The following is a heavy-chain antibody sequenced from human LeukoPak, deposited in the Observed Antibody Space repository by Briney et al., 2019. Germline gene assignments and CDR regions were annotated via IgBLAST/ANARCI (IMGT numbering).Heavy chain of an antibody. CDR1: GGSFSGYY. J-gene: IGHJ5*02. CDR3: ARHGGRSYYYGSGSLHNWFDP. Sequence: PSETLSLTCAVYGGSFSGYYWSWIRQPPGKGLEWIGEINHSGSTNYNPSLKSRVTISVDTSKNQFSLKLSSVTAADTAVYYCARHGGRSYYYGSGSLHNWFDPWGQGTLVTVSS. CDR2: INHSGST. V-gene: IGHV4-34*01. D-gene: IGHD3-10*01.